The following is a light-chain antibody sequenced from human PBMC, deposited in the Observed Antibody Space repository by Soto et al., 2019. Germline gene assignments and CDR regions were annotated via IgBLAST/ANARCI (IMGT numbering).Light chain of an antibody. Sequence: DIVLTQSPGTLSLSPGERATLSCRASQSVSSSYLAWYQQKPGQAPRLLIYGASSRATGIPDRFSGSGSGTDFTLTISRLEPEDFAVYYCQHYGSSPCTFGQGTKVEIK. CDR1: QSVSSSY. V-gene: IGKV3-20*01. J-gene: IGKJ1*01. CDR2: GAS. CDR3: QHYGSSPCT.